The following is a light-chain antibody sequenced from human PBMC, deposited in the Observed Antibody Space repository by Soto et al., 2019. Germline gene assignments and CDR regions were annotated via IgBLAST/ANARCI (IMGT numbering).Light chain of an antibody. CDR1: SSDVGGYDY. J-gene: IGLJ1*01. V-gene: IGLV2-14*01. CDR2: EVT. CDR3: SSHTSGSTRV. Sequence: LAQPASVSGSPGQSIAISCTGTSSDVGGYDYVSWYQQQPDKAPKLMIYEVTKRPSGVSNRFSGSKSGNTASLTISGLQSEDEADYYCSSHTSGSTRVFGTGTKVTVL.